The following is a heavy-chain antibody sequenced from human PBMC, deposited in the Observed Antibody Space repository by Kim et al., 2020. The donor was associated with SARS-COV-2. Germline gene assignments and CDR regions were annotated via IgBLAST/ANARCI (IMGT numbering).Heavy chain of an antibody. CDR1: GYTFTGYY. J-gene: IGHJ3*02. V-gene: IGHV1-2*05. CDR2: INPNSGGT. D-gene: IGHD2-15*01. Sequence: ASVKVSCKASGYTFTGYYMHWVRQAPGQGLEWMGRINPNSGGTNYAQKFQGRVTMTRDTSISTAYMELSRLRSDDTVVYYCARGGPHSLLRGRSTDAFDIWGQGTMVTVSS. CDR3: ARGGPHSLLRGRSTDAFDI.